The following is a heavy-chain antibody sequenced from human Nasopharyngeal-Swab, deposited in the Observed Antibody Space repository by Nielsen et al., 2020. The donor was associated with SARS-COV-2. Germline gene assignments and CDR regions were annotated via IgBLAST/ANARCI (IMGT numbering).Heavy chain of an antibody. CDR3: ATVGYSSSWYVEYFQH. V-gene: IGHV1-24*01. J-gene: IGHJ1*01. D-gene: IGHD6-13*01. CDR1: GYTLTELS. Sequence: ASVKVSCKVSGYTLTELSMHWVRQAPGKGLEWMGGFDPEDGETIYAQKFQGRVTMTEDTSTDTAYMELSSLRSEDTAVYYCATVGYSSSWYVEYFQHWGQGTLVTVSS. CDR2: FDPEDGET.